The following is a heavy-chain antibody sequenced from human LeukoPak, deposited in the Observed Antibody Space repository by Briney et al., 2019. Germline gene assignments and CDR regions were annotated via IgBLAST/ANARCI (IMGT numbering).Heavy chain of an antibody. Sequence: GESLKISCKGSGYSFTSYWIGWVRQMPAKGLEWMGIIYPGDSDTRYSPSFQGQVTISADKSISTAYLQWSSLKASDTAMYYCARDVSSTSSWWFDPWGQGTLVIVSS. D-gene: IGHD2-2*01. CDR1: GYSFTSYW. CDR2: IYPGDSDT. J-gene: IGHJ5*02. V-gene: IGHV5-51*01. CDR3: ARDVSSTSSWWFDP.